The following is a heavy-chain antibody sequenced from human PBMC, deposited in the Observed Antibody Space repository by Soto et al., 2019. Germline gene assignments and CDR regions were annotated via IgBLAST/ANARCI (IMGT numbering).Heavy chain of an antibody. V-gene: IGHV4-31*03. J-gene: IGHJ6*02. CDR3: ARASSVLRFLEWSPDGMEV. D-gene: IGHD3-3*01. Sequence: QVQLQESGPGLVKPSQTLSLTCTVSGGSISSGGYYWSWIRQHPGKGLEWIGYIYYSGSTYYNPCLKIRVTISVDTAKNQFSRKLSSVTAADTAVYYCARASSVLRFLEWSPDGMEVWGQGTTVTVSS. CDR1: GGSISSGGYY. CDR2: IYYSGST.